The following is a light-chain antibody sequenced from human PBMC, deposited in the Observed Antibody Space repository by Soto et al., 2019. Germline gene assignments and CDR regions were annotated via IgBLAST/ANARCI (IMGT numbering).Light chain of an antibody. CDR3: QKYNSSPRT. V-gene: IGKV1-5*03. CDR2: KAS. J-gene: IGKJ5*01. Sequence: DIKITQSPSTLYASVGDRVTITCRASQSINTWLAWYQQKPGKAPKLLIYKASNLEVGVSFRFSGSGSGTDVTLTISSLQTEDVVTYYCQKYNSSPRTFGQGTHWRL. CDR1: QSINTW.